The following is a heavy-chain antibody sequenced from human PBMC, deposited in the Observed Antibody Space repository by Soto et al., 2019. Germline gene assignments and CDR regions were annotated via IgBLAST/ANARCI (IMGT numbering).Heavy chain of an antibody. Sequence: PGGSLRLSCAASGFTFSSYGMHWVRQAPGKGLEWVAVISYDGSNKYYADSVKGRFTISRDNSKNTLYLQMNSLRAEDTAVYYCAKDTYYYDSSGYYDYWGQGTLVTVYS. CDR2: ISYDGSNK. CDR3: AKDTYYYDSSGYYDY. J-gene: IGHJ4*02. D-gene: IGHD3-22*01. CDR1: GFTFSSYG. V-gene: IGHV3-30*18.